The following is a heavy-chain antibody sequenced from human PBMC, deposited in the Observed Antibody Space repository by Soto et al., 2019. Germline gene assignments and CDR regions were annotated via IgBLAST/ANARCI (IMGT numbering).Heavy chain of an antibody. CDR3: SRRIMGGPGDYYYYYYMDV. V-gene: IGHV4-39*01. CDR1: GGSISSSSYY. J-gene: IGHJ6*03. Sequence: PSETLSLTCTVSGGSISSSSYYWGWIRQPPGKGLEWIGSIYYSGSTYYNPSLKSRVTISVDTSKNQFSLQLSSVTAADTAVYYCSRRIMGGPGDYYYYYYMDVWGKGTTVTVSS. CDR2: IYYSGST. D-gene: IGHD2-8*01.